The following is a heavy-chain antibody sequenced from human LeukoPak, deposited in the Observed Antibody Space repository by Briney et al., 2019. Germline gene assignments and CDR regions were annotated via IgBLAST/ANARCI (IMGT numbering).Heavy chain of an antibody. CDR1: GFTFSSYG. J-gene: IGHJ5*02. CDR2: ISYDGSNK. D-gene: IGHD2-2*01. Sequence: PGGSLRLSCAASGFTFSSYGMHWVRQAPGKGLEWVAVISYDGSNKYYADSVKGRFTISRDNSKNTLYLQMNSLRAEVTAVYYCAKGVVPAAKGGWFDPWGQGTLVTVSS. CDR3: AKGVVPAAKGGWFDP. V-gene: IGHV3-30*18.